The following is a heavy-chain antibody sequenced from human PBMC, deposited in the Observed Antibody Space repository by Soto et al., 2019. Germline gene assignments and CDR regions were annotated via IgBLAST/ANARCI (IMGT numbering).Heavy chain of an antibody. CDR2: IIPIFGTA. J-gene: IGHJ6*02. CDR1: GGTFSSYA. D-gene: IGHD5-12*01. V-gene: IGHV1-69*01. CDR3: ARDRGTIFSGYGPPYYYYYGMDV. Sequence: QVQLVQSGAEVKKPGSSVKVSCKASGGTFSSYAISWVRQAPGQGLEWMGGIIPIFGTANYAQKFQGRDTITADESTSTAYMELSSLRSEDTAVYYCARDRGTIFSGYGPPYYYYYGMDVWGQGTTVTVSS.